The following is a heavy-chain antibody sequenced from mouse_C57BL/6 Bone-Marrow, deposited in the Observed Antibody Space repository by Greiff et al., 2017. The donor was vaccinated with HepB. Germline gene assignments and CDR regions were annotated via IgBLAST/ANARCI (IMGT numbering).Heavy chain of an antibody. V-gene: IGHV5-15*01. CDR3: ARGGTYYGSRNYAMDY. Sequence: EVKLVESGGGLVQPGGSLKLSCAASGFTFSDYGMAWVRQAPRKGPAWVAFISNLAYSIYYADTVTGRFTISRENAKNTLYLEMSSLRSEDTAMYYCARGGTYYGSRNYAMDYWGQGTSVTVSS. CDR1: GFTFSDYG. J-gene: IGHJ4*01. CDR2: ISNLAYSI. D-gene: IGHD1-1*01.